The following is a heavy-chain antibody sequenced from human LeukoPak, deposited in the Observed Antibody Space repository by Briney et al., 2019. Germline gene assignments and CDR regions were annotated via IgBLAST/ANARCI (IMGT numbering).Heavy chain of an antibody. CDR3: ATHTGAYCSSTSCPTHV. CDR1: GYTLTELS. Sequence: ASVKVSCKVSGYTLTELSMHWVRQAPGKGLEWMGGFDPEDGETIYAQKFQGRVTMTEDTSTDTAYMELSSLRSEDTAVYYCATHTGAYCSSTSCPTHVWGQGTLVTVPS. D-gene: IGHD2-2*01. J-gene: IGHJ4*02. CDR2: FDPEDGET. V-gene: IGHV1-24*01.